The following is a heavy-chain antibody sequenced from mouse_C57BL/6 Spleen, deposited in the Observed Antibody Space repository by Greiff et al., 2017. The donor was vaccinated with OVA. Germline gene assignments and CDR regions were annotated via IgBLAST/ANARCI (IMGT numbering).Heavy chain of an antibody. CDR2: IHPNSGST. V-gene: IGHV1-64*01. J-gene: IGHJ1*03. CDR1: GYTFTSYW. CDR3: ARGGYGQGYFDV. Sequence: VQLQQPGAELVKPGASVKLSCKASGYTFTSYWMHWVKQRPGQGLEWIGMIHPNSGSTNYNEKFKSKATLTVDKSSSTAYMQLSSLTSEDSAVYYCARGGYGQGYFDVWGTGTTVTVSS. D-gene: IGHD2-10*02.